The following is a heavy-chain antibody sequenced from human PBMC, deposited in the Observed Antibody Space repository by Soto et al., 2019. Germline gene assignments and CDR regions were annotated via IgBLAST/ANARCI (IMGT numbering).Heavy chain of an antibody. J-gene: IGHJ6*02. CDR2: ISSSSSYI. V-gene: IGHV3-21*01. CDR3: V. CDR1: GFTFSSYR. Sequence: GGSLRLSFAASGFTFSSYRMNWVRKATGKGLEWVSSISSSSSYIYYADSVKGRFNIYRDNANKSLYLQMNRLRAEDTAVYLDVWGQGTTVTVSS.